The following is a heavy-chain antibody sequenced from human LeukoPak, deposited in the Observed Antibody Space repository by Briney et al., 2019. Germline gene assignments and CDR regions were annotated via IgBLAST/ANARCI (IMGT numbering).Heavy chain of an antibody. Sequence: PGGPLEPSGAASEFPSMALAMNWFRKPQGKGLSGLPSISHSSNTIYYADSVRGRFTVSGDNPKNSLYLQMNSLRAEDTAVYYCARDWLAGNPYHAFDLWGKGTMVTVSS. CDR3: ARDWLAGNPYHAFDL. V-gene: IGHV3-48*04. D-gene: IGHD3-22*01. J-gene: IGHJ3*01. CDR1: EFPSMALA. CDR2: ISHSSNTI.